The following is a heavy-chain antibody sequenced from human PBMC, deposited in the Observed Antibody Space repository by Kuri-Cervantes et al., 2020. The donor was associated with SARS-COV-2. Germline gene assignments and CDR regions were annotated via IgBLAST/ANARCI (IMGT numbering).Heavy chain of an antibody. CDR1: GYNFPAYW. Sequence: GESLKISCKGSGYNFPAYWIGWVRQMPGKGLEWMGIIYADDSDTKYSPSFQGQVTISADKSISTAYLQWSSLKASDTAMYYCARGGGPSLRYYYYYMDVWGKGTTVTVSS. CDR3: ARGGGPSLRYYYYYMDV. V-gene: IGHV5-51*01. J-gene: IGHJ6*03. CDR2: IYADDSDT. D-gene: IGHD2-15*01.